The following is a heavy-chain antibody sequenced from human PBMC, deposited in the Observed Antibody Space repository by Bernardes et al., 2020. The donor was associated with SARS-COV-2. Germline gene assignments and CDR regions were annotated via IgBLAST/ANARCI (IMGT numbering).Heavy chain of an antibody. CDR1: GFTFSSYG. CDR3: ARDCGAAAARTCYYYYGMDV. D-gene: IGHD6-13*01. Sequence: RGSLRLSCTASGFTFSSYGMHWVRQAPGTGLEWVAVIWYDGSNQYYADSVKGRFTISRDNSKNTLYLQMNSLRAEDTAVYYCARDCGAAAARTCYYYYGMDVWGQGTTVTVSS. J-gene: IGHJ6*02. V-gene: IGHV3-33*01. CDR2: IWYDGSNQ.